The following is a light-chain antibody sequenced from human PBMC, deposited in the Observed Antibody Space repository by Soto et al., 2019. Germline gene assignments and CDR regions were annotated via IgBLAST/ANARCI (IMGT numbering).Light chain of an antibody. Sequence: IQMTQSPSTLSVSVGDRVTITCRASENINMWLAWYQQKPGQAPRLLIQRASRVERGVPSRFSGSGSDTEFTLTISSLQPDDFATYYCQQYNRYFKSFGQGTKVDIK. J-gene: IGKJ1*01. CDR2: RAS. CDR1: ENINMW. V-gene: IGKV1-5*03. CDR3: QQYNRYFKS.